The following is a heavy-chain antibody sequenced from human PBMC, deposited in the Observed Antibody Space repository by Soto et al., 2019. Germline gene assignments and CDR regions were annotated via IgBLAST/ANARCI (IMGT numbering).Heavy chain of an antibody. D-gene: IGHD3-10*01. V-gene: IGHV4-59*08. CDR3: ARHISSGTYYADF. CDR1: GGSISSYY. Sequence: SETLSLTCTVSGGSISSYYWSWIRQPPGKGLEWIGYISYTGSANYNPSLKSRVSISLDTSKNQFSLKLTSVTAADTAVYYCARHISSGTYYADFWGQVSLVTVSS. CDR2: ISYTGSA. J-gene: IGHJ4*02.